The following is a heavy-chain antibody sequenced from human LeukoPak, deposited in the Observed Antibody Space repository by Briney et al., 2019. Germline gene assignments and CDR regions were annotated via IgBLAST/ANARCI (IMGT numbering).Heavy chain of an antibody. CDR1: GGSISSSNW. CDR2: IYHSGST. CDR3: ARDATTVTPYWYFDL. D-gene: IGHD4-17*01. V-gene: IGHV4-4*02. J-gene: IGHJ2*01. Sequence: SGTLSLTCAVSGGSISSSNWWSWVRQPPGKGLEWIGEIYHSGSTNYNPSLKSRVTISVGKSKNQFSLKLSSVTAADTAVYYCARDATTVTPYWYFDLWGRGTLVTVSS.